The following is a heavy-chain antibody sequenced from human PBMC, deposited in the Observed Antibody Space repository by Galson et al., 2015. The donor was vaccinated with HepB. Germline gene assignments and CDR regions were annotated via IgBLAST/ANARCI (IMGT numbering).Heavy chain of an antibody. CDR2: ISYEGSSK. CDR1: GFIFSSYV. Sequence: SLRLSCAASGFIFSSYVMHWVRQAPGKGLEWVALISYEGSSKYYGDSAKGRFTISRDNSKNTLYLQMNSLRGEDTAVYYCAKVGYSGGSWNSDYYGMDVWGQGTTVTVSS. J-gene: IGHJ6*02. V-gene: IGHV3-30*18. CDR3: AKVGYSGGSWNSDYYGMDV. D-gene: IGHD2-15*01.